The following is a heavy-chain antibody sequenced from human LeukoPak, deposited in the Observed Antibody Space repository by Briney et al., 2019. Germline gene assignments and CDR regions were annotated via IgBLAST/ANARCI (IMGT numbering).Heavy chain of an antibody. V-gene: IGHV2-5*02. Sequence: SGPTLVNPTQTLTLTCTFSGFSLSTSGVGVGWIRQPPGKALEWLALIYRDDDKRYSPSLKSRLTITKDTSKNQVVLTMTNMDPVDTATYYCAHRGYYYDSSGYYCNWFDPWGQGTLVTVSS. CDR1: GFSLSTSGVG. CDR2: IYRDDDK. D-gene: IGHD3-22*01. J-gene: IGHJ5*02. CDR3: AHRGYYYDSSGYYCNWFDP.